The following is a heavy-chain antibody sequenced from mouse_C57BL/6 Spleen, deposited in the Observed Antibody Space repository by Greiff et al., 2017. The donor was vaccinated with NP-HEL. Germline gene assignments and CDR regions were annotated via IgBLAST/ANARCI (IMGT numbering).Heavy chain of an antibody. V-gene: IGHV1-39*01. D-gene: IGHD2-4*01. Sequence: VQLKQSGPELVKPGASVKISCKASGYSFTDYNMNWVKQSPGKSLEWIGEINPSYGTTSYNEKFKGKATLTVDQSSSTAYMQLNSLTSEDSAVYYCARRYDFYGGFAYWGQGTLVTVSA. CDR3: ARRYDFYGGFAY. CDR2: INPSYGTT. J-gene: IGHJ3*01. CDR1: GYSFTDYN.